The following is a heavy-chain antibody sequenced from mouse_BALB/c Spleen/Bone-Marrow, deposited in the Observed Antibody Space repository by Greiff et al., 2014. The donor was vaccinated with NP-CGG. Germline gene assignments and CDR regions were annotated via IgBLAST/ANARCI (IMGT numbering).Heavy chain of an antibody. J-gene: IGHJ3*01. CDR1: GFSLSSFG. CDR3: ATYYRYDGAY. Sequence: VMLVESGPGLVAPSQSLSITCTASGFSLSSFGIHWVRQPPGKDLEWLGVIWAGGSTNYDSAFMSRLTISKDDSKSQVFLKMSSLQTDDTAMYYCATYYRYDGAYWGQGTLVTASA. D-gene: IGHD2-14*01. CDR2: IWAGGST. V-gene: IGHV2-9*02.